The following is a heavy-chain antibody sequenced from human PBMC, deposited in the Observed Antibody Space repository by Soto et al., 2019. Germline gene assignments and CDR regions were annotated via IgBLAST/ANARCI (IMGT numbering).Heavy chain of an antibody. CDR2: IKYSGST. D-gene: IGHD3-22*01. CDR3: ARQTDSYYTFDAFDI. J-gene: IGHJ3*02. CDR1: GGSISSSRCH. Sequence: ASETLSLTCTVSGGSISSSRCHWGWIRQPPGKGLEWIASIKYSGSTNYNPSLESRVTISVDTSKNQFSLKLSSVTAADTAVYYCARQTDSYYTFDAFDIWGQGTMVTVSS. V-gene: IGHV4-39*01.